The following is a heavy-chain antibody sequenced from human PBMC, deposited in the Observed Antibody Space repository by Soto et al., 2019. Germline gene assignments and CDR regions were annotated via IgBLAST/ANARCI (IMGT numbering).Heavy chain of an antibody. CDR3: ARDKSGYSYYYFDY. CDR2: IYYSGST. CDR1: GGSISSGGYY. J-gene: IGHJ4*02. V-gene: IGHV4-31*03. D-gene: IGHD5-18*01. Sequence: SETLSLTCTVSGGSISSGGYYWSWIRQQPGKGLEWIGYIYYSGSTYYNPSLKSRVTISVDTSKNQFSPKLSSVTAADTAVYYCARDKSGYSYYYFDYWGQGTLVTVSS.